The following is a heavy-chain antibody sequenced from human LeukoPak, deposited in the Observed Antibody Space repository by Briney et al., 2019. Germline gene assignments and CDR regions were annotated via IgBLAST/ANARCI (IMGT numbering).Heavy chain of an antibody. V-gene: IGHV4-31*03. CDR3: GRGRSGIAAGELWFDP. CDR1: GGSISSGGYY. J-gene: IGHJ5*02. Sequence: SQTLYLTCTVSGGSISSGGYYWSWIRQHPGKGLEWIGYIYYSGSTYFNPSLKSRVTISVDTSKNQFSLKLSSVTAADTAVYYCGRGRSGIAAGELWFDPWGQGTPVTVSS. CDR2: IYYSGST. D-gene: IGHD6-13*01.